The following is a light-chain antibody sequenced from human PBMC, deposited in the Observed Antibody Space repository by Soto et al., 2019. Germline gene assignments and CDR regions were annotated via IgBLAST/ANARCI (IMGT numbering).Light chain of an antibody. V-gene: IGKV3-11*01. CDR2: DAS. CDR3: KQRSNSIT. J-gene: IGKJ5*01. CDR1: QSVSSY. Sequence: VLTQSPGTLSLSPGDSTTLSCRASQSVSSYLAWYQQKPGQVPRLLIYDASSRATGIQARFSGSGSGTDSALTISSLEPEDFAVYYCKQRSNSITCGQGTRLEIK.